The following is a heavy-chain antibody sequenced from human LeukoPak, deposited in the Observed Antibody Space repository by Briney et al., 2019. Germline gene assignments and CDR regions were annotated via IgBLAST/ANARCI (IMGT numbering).Heavy chain of an antibody. CDR3: ARLISSRYFDL. Sequence: SETLSLTCTVSGGSISSYYWSWIRQPPGKGLEWIGYIYYSGSTNYNPSLKSRVTISVDTSKNQFSLKLGSVTAADTAVYYCARLISSRYFDLWGRGTLVTVSS. D-gene: IGHD2/OR15-2a*01. CDR1: GGSISSYY. V-gene: IGHV4-59*08. CDR2: IYYSGST. J-gene: IGHJ2*01.